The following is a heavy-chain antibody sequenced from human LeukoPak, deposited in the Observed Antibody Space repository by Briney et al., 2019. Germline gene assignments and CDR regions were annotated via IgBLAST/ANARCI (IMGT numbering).Heavy chain of an antibody. D-gene: IGHD6-13*01. CDR1: GFTFSSYEM. V-gene: IGHV4-4*02. CDR3: TAGTKGL. J-gene: IGHJ4*02. Sequence: GSLRLSCAASGFTFSSYEMNWVRQPPGKGLEWIGEIYHSGSTNYNPSLKSRVTISVDKSKNQFSLKLSSVTAADTAVYYCTAGTKGLWGQGTLVTVSS. CDR2: IYHSGST.